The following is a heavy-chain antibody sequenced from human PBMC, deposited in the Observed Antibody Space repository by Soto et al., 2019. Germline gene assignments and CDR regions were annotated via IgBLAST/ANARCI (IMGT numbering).Heavy chain of an antibody. CDR2: INHSGRT. CDR3: ARGPTSISSSPDFDY. V-gene: IGHV4-34*01. Sequence: PSETLSLTCAFYGGSFSGYYLSWIRQPPGKGLEWIGEINHSGRTNYNPSLKSRVTISVDTSKNQFSLKLSSVTAADTAVYYCARGPTSISSSPDFDYWGQGTLVTVSS. CDR1: GGSFSGYY. D-gene: IGHD6-6*01. J-gene: IGHJ4*02.